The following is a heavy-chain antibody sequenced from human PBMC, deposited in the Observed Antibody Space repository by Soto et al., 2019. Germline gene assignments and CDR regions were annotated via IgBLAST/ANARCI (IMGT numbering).Heavy chain of an antibody. CDR1: GFTFDDYA. D-gene: IGHD2-15*01. J-gene: IGHJ6*02. CDR2: ISWNSGSI. Sequence: EVQLVESGGGLVQPGRSLRLSCAASGFTFDDYAMHWVRQAPGKGLEWVSGISWNSGSIGYADSVKGRFTISRDNAKNSLYLQMNSLRAEDTALYYCAKDIDYSTSNYGMDVWGQGTTVTVSS. V-gene: IGHV3-9*01. CDR3: AKDIDYSTSNYGMDV.